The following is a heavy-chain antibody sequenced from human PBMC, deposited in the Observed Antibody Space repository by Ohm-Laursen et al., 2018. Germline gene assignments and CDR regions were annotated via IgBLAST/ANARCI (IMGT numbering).Heavy chain of an antibody. D-gene: IGHD4-17*01. CDR3: ARDRTLGYGDYNWFDP. J-gene: IGHJ5*02. CDR1: GGSISNYY. Sequence: SDTLSLTCTVSGGSISNYYWSWIRQPPGKGLEWIGYIYYSGSTSYNPSLKSRVTISLDTSKNQFSLKLSSVTAADTAVYYCARDRTLGYGDYNWFDPWGQGTLVTVSS. CDR2: IYYSGST. V-gene: IGHV4-59*01.